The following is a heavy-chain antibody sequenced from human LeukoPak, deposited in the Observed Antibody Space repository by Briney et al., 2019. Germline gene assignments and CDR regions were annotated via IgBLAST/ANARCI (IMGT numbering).Heavy chain of an antibody. CDR1: GFTFSIHA. J-gene: IGHJ4*02. D-gene: IGHD3-10*01. CDR2: ISFDATNK. CDR3: ANGDYGSGTYYKEVHY. Sequence: GGSLRLSCAASGFTFSIHAMHWVRQAPGRGLEWVAVISFDATNKYYADSVKGRFTISRDNSKNTLFLQMNSLRTEDTAVYYCANGDYGSGTYYKEVHYWGQGTLVTVSS. V-gene: IGHV3-30*04.